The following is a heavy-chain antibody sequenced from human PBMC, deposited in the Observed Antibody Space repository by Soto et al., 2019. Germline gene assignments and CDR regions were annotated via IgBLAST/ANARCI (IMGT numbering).Heavy chain of an antibody. V-gene: IGHV3-30-3*01. CDR3: ARVYSSSWNYYYYYGMDV. D-gene: IGHD6-13*01. CDR1: GFTFSSYA. J-gene: IGHJ6*02. Sequence: PGGSLRLSCAASGFTFSSYAMHWVRQAPGKGLERVAVISYDGSNKYYADSVKGRFTISRDNSKNTLYLQMNSLRAEDTAVYYCARVYSSSWNYYYYYGMDVWGQGTTVTVSS. CDR2: ISYDGSNK.